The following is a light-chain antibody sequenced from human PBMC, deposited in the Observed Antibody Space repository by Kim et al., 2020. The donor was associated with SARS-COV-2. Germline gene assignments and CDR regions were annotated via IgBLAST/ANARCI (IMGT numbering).Light chain of an antibody. J-gene: IGLJ3*02. Sequence: SYELTQPPSVSVSPGQTANITCSGDKLGDRYSFWYQQKPGQSPVLVIYQDNKRPSGSPERFSGSNSGSTATLTISGTQAMDEADYYCQAWDSSTWVFGGGTQLTVL. CDR3: QAWDSSTWV. V-gene: IGLV3-1*01. CDR2: QDN. CDR1: KLGDRY.